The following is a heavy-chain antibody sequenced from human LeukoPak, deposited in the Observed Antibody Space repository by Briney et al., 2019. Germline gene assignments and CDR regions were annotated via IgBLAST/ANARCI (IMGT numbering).Heavy chain of an antibody. V-gene: IGHV4-30-2*01. CDR2: IYHSGST. CDR3: ASLADLGHGYSSGWFFDY. J-gene: IGHJ4*02. Sequence: PSQTLSLTCTVSGGSISSGAYYWSWIRQPPGKGLEWIGYIYHSGSTYYNPSLKSRVTISVDRSKNQFSLKLSSVTAADTAVYYCASLADLGHGYSSGWFFDYWGQGTLVTVSS. CDR1: GGSISSGAYY. D-gene: IGHD6-19*01.